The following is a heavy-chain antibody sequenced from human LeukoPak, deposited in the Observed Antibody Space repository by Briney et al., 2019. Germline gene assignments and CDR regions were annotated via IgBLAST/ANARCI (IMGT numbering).Heavy chain of an antibody. Sequence: SVKVSCKASGGTFSSYAISWVRQAPGQGLEWMGGIIPIFGTANYARKIQGRVTITADESTSTAYMELSSLRSEDTALYYCASLGIQLWLLRWGQGTLVTVSS. CDR1: GGTFSSYA. D-gene: IGHD5-18*01. J-gene: IGHJ4*02. CDR2: IIPIFGTA. V-gene: IGHV1-69*13. CDR3: ASLGIQLWLLR.